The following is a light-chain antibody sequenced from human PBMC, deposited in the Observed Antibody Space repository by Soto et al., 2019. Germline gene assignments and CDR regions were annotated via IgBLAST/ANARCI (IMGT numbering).Light chain of an antibody. J-gene: IGKJ4*01. CDR1: QTVRDN. CDR3: QQYNNWPLT. Sequence: EVVMTQSPSTVSVSAWERATLSFRASQTVRDNLGWYQQKPGQPPRLLIYGATTRATGIPARFSGSGSGTEFTLTISSLQSEDFAVYYCQQYNNWPLTFGGGTKVDI. V-gene: IGKV3D-15*01. CDR2: GAT.